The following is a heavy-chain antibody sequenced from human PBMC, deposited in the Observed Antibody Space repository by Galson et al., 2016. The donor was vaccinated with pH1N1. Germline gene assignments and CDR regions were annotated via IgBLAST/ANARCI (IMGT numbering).Heavy chain of an antibody. D-gene: IGHD2/OR15-2a*01. J-gene: IGHJ6*02. V-gene: IGHV3-30*04. CDR1: GFPFSSYA. CDR2: VSYDGKNK. CDR3: ARVFEEYFLYGMDV. Sequence: SLRLSCAASGFPFSSYAMHWVRQAPGKGLAWVAVVSYDGKNKYLADSVKGRFTISRDNSKNTVYLQMNSLGPDDTAVYYCARVFEEYFLYGMDVWGQGTTVTVSS.